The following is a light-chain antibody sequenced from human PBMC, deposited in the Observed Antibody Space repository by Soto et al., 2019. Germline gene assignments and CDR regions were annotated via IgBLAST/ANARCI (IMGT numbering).Light chain of an antibody. J-gene: IGLJ2*01. V-gene: IGLV3-1*01. CDR3: QTWDSGTVV. CDR1: KLGHKY. CDR2: QDN. Sequence: SYELTQPPSVSVSPGQTASITCSGDKLGHKYICWYQQKPGQSPVVVIYQDNKRPSGIPERFSGSNSGNTATLTISGTQAMDEADYYCQTWDSGTVVFGGGTKLTVL.